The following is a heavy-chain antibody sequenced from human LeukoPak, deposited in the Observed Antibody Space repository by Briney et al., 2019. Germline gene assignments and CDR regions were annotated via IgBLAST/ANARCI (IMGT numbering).Heavy chain of an antibody. CDR1: GDSISSSKY. CDR2: IYHDGDT. CDR3: ARGPYSYDSSGAFDI. Sequence: SETLSLTCAVSGDSISSSKYWSWVRQPPGKGLEWIGEIYHDGDTNYNPSLKSRVTISVDTSKNQFSLKLSSVTAADTAVYFCARGPYSYDSSGAFDIWGQGTMVTVSS. D-gene: IGHD3-22*01. V-gene: IGHV4-4*02. J-gene: IGHJ3*02.